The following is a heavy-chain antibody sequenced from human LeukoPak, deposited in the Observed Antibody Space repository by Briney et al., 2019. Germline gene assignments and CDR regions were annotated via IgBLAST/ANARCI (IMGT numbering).Heavy chain of an antibody. V-gene: IGHV4-34*01. Sequence: SDTLSLTCAVYGGSFSGYYWSWLRQPPGKGLEWIGEINHSGSTNYNPSLKSRVTISVDTSKNQFSLKLSSVTAADTAVYYCARGRTIGSYFDYWGQGTLVTVSS. CDR1: GGSFSGYY. J-gene: IGHJ4*02. D-gene: IGHD1-1*01. CDR2: INHSGST. CDR3: ARGRTIGSYFDY.